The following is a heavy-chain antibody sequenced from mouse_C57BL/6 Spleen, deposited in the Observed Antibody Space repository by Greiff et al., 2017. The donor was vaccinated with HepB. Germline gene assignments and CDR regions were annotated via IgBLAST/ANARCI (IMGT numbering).Heavy chain of an antibody. Sequence: QVQLQQSGAELVRPGSSVKLSCKASGYTFTSYWMDWVKQRPGQGLEWIGNIYPSDSETHYNQKFKDKATLTVDKSSSTAYMQLSSLTSEDSAVYYCARVPYYYGSFDYWGQGTTLTVSS. V-gene: IGHV1-61*01. CDR1: GYTFTSYW. CDR3: ARVPYYYGSFDY. J-gene: IGHJ2*01. D-gene: IGHD1-1*01. CDR2: IYPSDSET.